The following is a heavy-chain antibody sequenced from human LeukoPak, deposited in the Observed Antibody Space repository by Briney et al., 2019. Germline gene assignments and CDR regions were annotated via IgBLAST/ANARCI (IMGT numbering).Heavy chain of an antibody. Sequence: GASVKVSCKASGYTFTSYDINWVRQATGQGLEWMGWMNPNSGNTGYAQKFQGRVTMTRNTSISTAYMELSSLRSEDTAVYYCARVPYYDSSGYHYEPFDYWGQGTLVTVSS. CDR3: ARVPYYDSSGYHYEPFDY. CDR2: MNPNSGNT. CDR1: GYTFTSYD. V-gene: IGHV1-8*01. J-gene: IGHJ4*02. D-gene: IGHD3-22*01.